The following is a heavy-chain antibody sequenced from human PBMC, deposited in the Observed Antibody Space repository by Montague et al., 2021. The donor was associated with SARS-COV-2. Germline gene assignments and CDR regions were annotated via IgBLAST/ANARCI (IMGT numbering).Heavy chain of an antibody. Sequence: SETLSLTCTVSGGSISSYYWSWIRQPPGKGLEWIGYIYYSGSTNXNPSLKSRVTISVGTSKNQFSLKLSSVTAADTAVYYCARDVRYYDFWSGRAQTSPDYWGQGTLVTVSS. V-gene: IGHV4-59*12. J-gene: IGHJ4*02. CDR1: GGSISSYY. D-gene: IGHD3-3*01. CDR3: ARDVRYYDFWSGRAQTSPDY. CDR2: IYYSGST.